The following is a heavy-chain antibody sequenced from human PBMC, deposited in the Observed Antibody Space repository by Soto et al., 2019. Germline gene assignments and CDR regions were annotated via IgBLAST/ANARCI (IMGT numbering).Heavy chain of an antibody. Sequence: GGSLRLSCAASGSTFSSYAMHWVRQAPGKGLEWVAFLSYDGSNKYYAYFVKGRFTFSRDNSKNTMSLQMNSLRVEDTAIYYCARWGCSGSNCNLNQRSFDLWGQGTLVTVSS. CDR1: GSTFSSYA. J-gene: IGHJ4*02. V-gene: IGHV3-30*04. D-gene: IGHD2-15*01. CDR3: ARWGCSGSNCNLNQRSFDL. CDR2: LSYDGSNK.